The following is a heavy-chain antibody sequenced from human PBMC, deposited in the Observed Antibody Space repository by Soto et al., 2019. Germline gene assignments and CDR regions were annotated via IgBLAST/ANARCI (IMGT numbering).Heavy chain of an antibody. D-gene: IGHD2-2*01. CDR1: GFTFSGSA. V-gene: IGHV3-73*01. CDR3: TSGSRPNCSSTSCPRPYYYGMDV. J-gene: IGHJ6*02. CDR2: IRSKANSYAT. Sequence: PGGSLRLSCAASGFTFSGSAMHWVRQASGKGLEWVGRIRSKANSYATAYAASVKGRFTISRDDSKNTAYLQMNSLKTEDTAGDYCTSGSRPNCSSTSCPRPYYYGMDVWGQGTTVTVSS.